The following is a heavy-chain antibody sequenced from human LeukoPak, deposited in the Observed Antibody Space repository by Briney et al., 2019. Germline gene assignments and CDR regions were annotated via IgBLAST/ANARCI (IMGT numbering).Heavy chain of an antibody. V-gene: IGHV4-39*01. CDR1: GGSISVSRYT. CDR3: ARQRLTGSQGRGWFDP. Sequence: SETLSLTCSVSGGSISVSRYTGGGIPQPPGKGLEWFGSIYDSGTTHCNPPLKSRVSISEDTSKNQFSLKLSSVTAADTGVYYCARQRLTGSQGRGWFDPWGQGTLVTVSS. J-gene: IGHJ5*02. CDR2: IYDSGTT. D-gene: IGHD7-27*01.